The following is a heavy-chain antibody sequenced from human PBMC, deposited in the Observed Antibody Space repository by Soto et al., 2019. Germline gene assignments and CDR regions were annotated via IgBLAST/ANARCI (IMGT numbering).Heavy chain of an antibody. D-gene: IGHD1-7*01. Sequence: GESLKISCKDSGYSFTSYWIGWVRQMPGKGLEWIGIIYPYDSDTRYSPSFQGRVTISADKSISTAYLHWSSLQASDTALYYCATYDGANYNDAFDVWGQGTMVTVPS. CDR2: IYPYDSDT. J-gene: IGHJ3*01. V-gene: IGHV5-51*01. CDR3: ATYDGANYNDAFDV. CDR1: GYSFTSYW.